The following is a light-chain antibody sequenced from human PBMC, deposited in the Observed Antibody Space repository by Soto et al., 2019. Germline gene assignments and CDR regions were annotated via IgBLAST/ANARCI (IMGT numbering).Light chain of an antibody. Sequence: DIPMTQSPSTLSASVGDRVTITCRASQSISSWLAWYQQKPGKAPKLLIYDASSLESGVPSRFSGSGSGTEFTLTSSSLQPDDFATYYCQQYNSYSGTFGQGTKVEIK. CDR1: QSISSW. J-gene: IGKJ1*01. CDR3: QQYNSYSGT. CDR2: DAS. V-gene: IGKV1-5*01.